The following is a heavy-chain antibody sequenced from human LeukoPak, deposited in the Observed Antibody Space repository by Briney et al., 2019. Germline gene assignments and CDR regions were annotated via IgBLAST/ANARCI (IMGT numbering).Heavy chain of an antibody. CDR1: GGSISSYY. V-gene: IGHV4-59*01. D-gene: IGHD5-18*01. Sequence: NPSETLSLTCTVSGGSISSYYWSWIRQPPGKGLEWIGYIYYSGSTNYNPSLKSRVTISVDTSKNQFSLKLSSVTAADTAVYYCAGGYSYGSTYYYMDVWGKGTTVIVSS. CDR2: IYYSGST. CDR3: AGGYSYGSTYYYMDV. J-gene: IGHJ6*03.